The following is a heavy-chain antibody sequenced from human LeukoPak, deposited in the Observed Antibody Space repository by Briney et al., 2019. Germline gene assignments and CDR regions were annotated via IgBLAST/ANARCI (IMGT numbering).Heavy chain of an antibody. CDR2: IWYDGSNK. D-gene: IGHD6-19*01. CDR3: ARERGSGWYYFDY. CDR1: GFTFSSYG. Sequence: PGGSLRLSCAASGFTFSSYGMHWVRQAPGKGLEWVAVIWYDGSNKYYADSVKGRFTISRGNSKNTLYLQMNILRAEDTAVYYCARERGSGWYYFDYWGQGTLVTVSS. V-gene: IGHV3-33*01. J-gene: IGHJ4*02.